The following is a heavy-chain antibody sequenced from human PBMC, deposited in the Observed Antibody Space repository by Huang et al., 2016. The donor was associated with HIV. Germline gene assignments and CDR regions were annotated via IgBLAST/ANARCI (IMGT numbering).Heavy chain of an antibody. V-gene: IGHV1-8*02. CDR3: ARARGFLYDSTGYYSRYYFDS. Sequence: QVQLVQSGAEVKKPGASVKVSCKASGFNFNNYDFKWVRQAYGQGLEWMGWMNPKSGNTGYAKKFQGRVTMTRNTSRTTAYMELRSLRSEDTAVYYCARARGFLYDSTGYYSRYYFDSWGQGTLVTISS. CDR1: GFNFNNYD. J-gene: IGHJ4*02. CDR2: MNPKSGNT. D-gene: IGHD3-22*01.